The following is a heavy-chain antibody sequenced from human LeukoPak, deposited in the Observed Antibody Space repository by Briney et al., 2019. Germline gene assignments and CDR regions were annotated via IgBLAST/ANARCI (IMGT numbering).Heavy chain of an antibody. V-gene: IGHV3-33*06. CDR3: AKYSSSSNYYYGMDV. Sequence: PGGSLRLSCAASGFTFSSYGMHWVRQAPGKGLEWVDVIWYDGSNKYFGDSVKGRFTISRDNSKNTLYLQMNSLRPEDTAVYYCAKYSSSSNYYYGMDVWGQGTTVTVSS. CDR2: IWYDGSNK. D-gene: IGHD6-6*01. J-gene: IGHJ6*02. CDR1: GFTFSSYG.